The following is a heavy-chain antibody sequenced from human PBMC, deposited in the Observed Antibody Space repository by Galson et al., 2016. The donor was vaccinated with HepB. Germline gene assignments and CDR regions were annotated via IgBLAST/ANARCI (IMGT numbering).Heavy chain of an antibody. CDR2: IRSKADGGTT. D-gene: IGHD6-19*01. J-gene: IGHJ4*02. CDR1: GFTLNNAW. Sequence: SLRLSCAASGFTLNNAWMSWIRQTPGKGLEWVGRIRSKADGGTTDYAALVKSRFTISTDDSKNTLYLQMNSLKTEDTAVYYCATVLGVAGTYYFDSWGQGTLVTVSS. V-gene: IGHV3-15*01. CDR3: ATVLGVAGTYYFDS.